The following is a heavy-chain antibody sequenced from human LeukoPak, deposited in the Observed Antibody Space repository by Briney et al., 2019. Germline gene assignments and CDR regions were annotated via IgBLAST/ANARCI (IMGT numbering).Heavy chain of an antibody. CDR2: ISSSSSSI. V-gene: IGHV3-21*01. CDR1: GFTFSSYS. J-gene: IGHJ5*02. Sequence: GGSLRLSCAASGFTFSSYSMNWVRQAPGKGLEWVSSISSSSSSIYYADSVKGRFTISRDNDKNSLYLQMNSLRAEDTAVYYCTRDLGVAVALDNWFDPWGQGTLVTVSS. CDR3: TRDLGVAVALDNWFDP. D-gene: IGHD6-19*01.